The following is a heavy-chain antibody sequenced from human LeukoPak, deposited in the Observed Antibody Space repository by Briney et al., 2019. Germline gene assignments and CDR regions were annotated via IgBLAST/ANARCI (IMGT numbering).Heavy chain of an antibody. CDR2: ISTGSSTI. CDR1: GFTFSSYS. CDR3: ARSLESYFDY. Sequence: GGSLRLSCAASGFTFSSYSMNWVRQAPGKGLEWVSYISTGSSTIYYADSVKGRFTISRDNAKNSLYLQMNSLRAEDTAVYYCARSLESYFDYWGQGTLVTVSS. V-gene: IGHV3-48*01. J-gene: IGHJ4*02.